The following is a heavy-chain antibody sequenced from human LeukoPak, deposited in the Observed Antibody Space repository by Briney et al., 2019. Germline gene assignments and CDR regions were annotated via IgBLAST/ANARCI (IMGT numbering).Heavy chain of an antibody. CDR1: GFTFSSYA. CDR3: AKAGYDFWSGYSPFDY. V-gene: IGHV3-23*01. J-gene: IGHJ4*02. Sequence: GGSLRLSCAASGFTFSSYAMSWVRQAPGKGLEWVSAISGSGGSTYYAGSVKGRFTISRDNSKNTLYLQMNSLRAEDTAVYYCAKAGYDFWSGYSPFDYWGQGTLVTVSS. D-gene: IGHD3-3*01. CDR2: ISGSGGST.